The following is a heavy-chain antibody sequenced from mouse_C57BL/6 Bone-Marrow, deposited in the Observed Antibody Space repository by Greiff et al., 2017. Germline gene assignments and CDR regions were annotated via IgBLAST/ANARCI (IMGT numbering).Heavy chain of an antibody. CDR2: INPNCGTT. V-gene: IGHV1-39*01. J-gene: IGHJ4*01. CDR1: GYSFTDYN. D-gene: IGHD2-4*01. CDR3: ARGYDYDYAMDY. Sequence: EVKLQQSGPELVKPGASVKISCKASGYSFTDYNMNWVKQSNGKSLEWIGVINPNCGTTSYNQKFKSKATLTVDQSSSTAYMQLNSLTSEDSAVYYCARGYDYDYAMDYWGQGTSVTVSS.